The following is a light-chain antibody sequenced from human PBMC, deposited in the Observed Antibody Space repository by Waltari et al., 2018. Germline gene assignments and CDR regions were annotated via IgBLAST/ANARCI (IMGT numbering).Light chain of an antibody. V-gene: IGKV3-11*01. Sequence: EIVLTQSPATLSLSPRERATLTCRDSQSVSSYLAWYQQKPCQAPRLLIDDASNRATGIPARFSGSGSGTDFTLTSSILEPEDFAFYCCQQRSNWPITFGQGTRLEIK. CDR1: QSVSSY. J-gene: IGKJ5*01. CDR2: DAS. CDR3: QQRSNWPIT.